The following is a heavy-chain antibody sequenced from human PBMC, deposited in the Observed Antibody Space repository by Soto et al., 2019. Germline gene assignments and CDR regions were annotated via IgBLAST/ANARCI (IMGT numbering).Heavy chain of an antibody. J-gene: IGHJ4*02. V-gene: IGHV1-18*01. Sequence: QVQLVQSGTEVKKPGASVKVSCKASGYTFSNFGLSWVRQAPGQELEWMGWISPSNGQTIYAQNFHGRVTMTTDTSTATAHMELRSLISDDTAVYYCARVIMIFGVANLGSYFDYWGQGTRVTVSA. CDR2: ISPSNGQT. D-gene: IGHD3-3*01. CDR1: GYTFSNFG. CDR3: ARVIMIFGVANLGSYFDY.